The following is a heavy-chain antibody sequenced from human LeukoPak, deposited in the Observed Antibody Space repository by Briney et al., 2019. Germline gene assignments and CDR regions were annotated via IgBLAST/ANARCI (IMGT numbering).Heavy chain of an antibody. CDR1: GFTFSSYG. CDR2: RNHRGSS. J-gene: IGHJ4*02. D-gene: IGHD6-19*01. Sequence: NPGGSLRLSCAASGFTFSSYGMHWIRQPPGKGLEWIGERNHRGSSYFNPSFESRVTISLDTSRKQFSLNLTSVTAADTAFYYCARGSGSYSGAADYWGQGTLVTVSS. CDR3: ARGSGSYSGAADY. V-gene: IGHV4-34*01.